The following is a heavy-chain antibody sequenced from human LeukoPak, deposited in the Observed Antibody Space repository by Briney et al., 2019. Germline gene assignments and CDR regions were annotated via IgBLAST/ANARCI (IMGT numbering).Heavy chain of an antibody. CDR1: GGTFSSYT. D-gene: IGHD2-2*01. CDR3: ARDARYCSSTSCQTDAFDI. V-gene: IGHV1-69*04. J-gene: IGHJ3*02. CDR2: IIPILGIA. Sequence: SVKVSCKASGGTFSSYTISWVRQAPGQGLEWTGRIIPILGIANYAQKFQGRVTITADKSTSTAYMELSSLRSEDTAVYYCARDARYCSSTSCQTDAFDIWGQGTMVTVSS.